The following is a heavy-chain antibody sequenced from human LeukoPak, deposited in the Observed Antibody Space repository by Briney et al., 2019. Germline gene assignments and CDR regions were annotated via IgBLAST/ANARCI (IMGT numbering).Heavy chain of an antibody. V-gene: IGHV1-8*01. CDR1: GYTFTSYD. CDR3: ARAARYCSGGSCYPAGY. Sequence: ASVKVSCKASGYTFTSYDINWVRQATGQGLAWMGWMNPNSGNTGYAQKFQGRVTMTRNTSISTAYMELSSLRSEDTAVYYCARAARYCSGGSCYPAGYWGQGTLVTVSS. D-gene: IGHD2-15*01. J-gene: IGHJ4*02. CDR2: MNPNSGNT.